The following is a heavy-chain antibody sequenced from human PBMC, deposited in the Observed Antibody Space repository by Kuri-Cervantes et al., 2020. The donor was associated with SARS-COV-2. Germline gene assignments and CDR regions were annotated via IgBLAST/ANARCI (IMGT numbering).Heavy chain of an antibody. D-gene: IGHD7-27*01. CDR1: GGSFSGYY. J-gene: IGHJ3*02. V-gene: IGHV4-34*01. CDR3: ARAGDNWGQGDDAFDI. CDR2: INHSGST. Sequence: SETLSLTCAVNGGSFSGYYWSWNRQPPGKGLEWIGEINHSGSTNYNPSLKSRVTISVDTSKNQFSLKLSSVTAADTAVYYCARAGDNWGQGDDAFDIWGQGTMVTVSS.